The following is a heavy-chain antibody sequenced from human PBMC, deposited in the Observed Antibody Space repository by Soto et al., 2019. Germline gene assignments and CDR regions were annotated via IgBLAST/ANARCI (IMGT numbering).Heavy chain of an antibody. Sequence: SETLSLTCTVSGGSISSYYWSWIRQPPGKGLEWIGYIYYSGSTNYNPSLKSRVTISVDTSKNQFSLKLSSVTAADTAVYYCARVQQQLVRYYYYYMDVWGKGTTVTVSS. CDR1: GGSISSYY. CDR2: IYYSGST. J-gene: IGHJ6*03. D-gene: IGHD6-13*01. CDR3: ARVQQQLVRYYYYYMDV. V-gene: IGHV4-59*01.